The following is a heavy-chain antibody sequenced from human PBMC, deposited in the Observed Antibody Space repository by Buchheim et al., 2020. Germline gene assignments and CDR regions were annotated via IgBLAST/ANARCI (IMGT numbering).Heavy chain of an antibody. CDR2: ISSRGSTI. CDR1: GFTFSSYE. Sequence: EVQLVESGGGLVQPGGSLRLSCAAAGFTFSSYEMNWVRQAPGKGLEWVSYISSRGSTIYYADSVKGGFAISRDNAKNSLYMQMNSLRAEDTAVYYCARGGRLERRPFDYWGQGTL. D-gene: IGHD1-1*01. V-gene: IGHV3-48*03. J-gene: IGHJ4*02. CDR3: ARGGRLERRPFDY.